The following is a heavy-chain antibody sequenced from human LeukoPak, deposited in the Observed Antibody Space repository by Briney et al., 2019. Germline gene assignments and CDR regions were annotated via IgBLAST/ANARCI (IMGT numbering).Heavy chain of an antibody. V-gene: IGHV1-24*01. D-gene: IGHD3-10*01. CDR3: ATAPNRWGFAELLSDNWFDP. CDR2: FDPEDGET. CDR1: GYTLTELS. J-gene: IGHJ5*02. Sequence: ASVKVSCKVSGYTLTELSMHWVRQAPGKGLEWMGGFDPEDGETIYAQKFQGRVTMTEDTSTDTAYMELSSLRSEDTAVYYCATAPNRWGFAELLSDNWFDPWGQGTLVTVSS.